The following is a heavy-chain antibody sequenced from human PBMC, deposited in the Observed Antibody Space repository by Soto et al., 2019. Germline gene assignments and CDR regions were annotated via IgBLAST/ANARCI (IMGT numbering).Heavy chain of an antibody. V-gene: IGHV1-69*08. CDR1: GDTFSSYS. D-gene: IGHD6-6*01. Sequence: QAQLVQSGAEVKRPGSSVKVSCKASGDTFSSYSISWVRQAPGQGLEWMGRIIPMVGTPNYAQKFQGRVTFSADKSTSTAYMVLNSLISDDTAVYYCATDEGSTSSSAYNYFMDVWGKGTPVTVSS. CDR2: IIPMVGTP. J-gene: IGHJ6*03. CDR3: ATDEGSTSSSAYNYFMDV.